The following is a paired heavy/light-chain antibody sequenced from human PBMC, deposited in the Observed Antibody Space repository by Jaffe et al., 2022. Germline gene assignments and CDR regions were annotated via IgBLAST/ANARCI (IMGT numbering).Heavy chain of an antibody. D-gene: IGHD1-26*01. CDR1: GFTFSHYG. V-gene: IGHV3-30*02. Sequence: QVQLVESGGGVVQPGGSLRLSCVPSGFTFSHYGMHWVRQAPGKGLEWVAFILYDGSNKYYADSVKGRFTISRDNSKNTLYLQMNSLRAEDTAFYYCAKDVGRFSLDIWGQGKMVTVSS. CDR2: ILYDGSNK. J-gene: IGHJ3*02. CDR3: AKDVGRFSLDI.
Light chain of an antibody. CDR3: SSYSSTTTLV. J-gene: IGLJ2*01. CDR2: DVS. Sequence: QSALTQPASVSGSPGQSITISCTGTSSDVGDYNYVSWYQQHPGKVPKLMIYDVSNRPSGVSNRFSGSKSGNTASLTISGLQAEDEADYYCSSYSSTTTLVFGGGTKLTVL. CDR1: SSDVGDYNY. V-gene: IGLV2-14*03.